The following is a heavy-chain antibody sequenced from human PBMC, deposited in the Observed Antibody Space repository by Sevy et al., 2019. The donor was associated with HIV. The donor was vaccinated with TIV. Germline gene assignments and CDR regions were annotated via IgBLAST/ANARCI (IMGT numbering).Heavy chain of an antibody. Sequence: ASVKVSCKASGGTFSSYAISWVRQAPGQGLEWMGGIIPIFGTANYAQKFQGRVTITADESTSTAYMELSRLRSDDTAVYYCARDLYSGYDFGYWGQGTLVTVSS. CDR2: IIPIFGTA. D-gene: IGHD5-12*01. CDR3: ARDLYSGYDFGY. V-gene: IGHV1-69*13. J-gene: IGHJ4*02. CDR1: GGTFSSYA.